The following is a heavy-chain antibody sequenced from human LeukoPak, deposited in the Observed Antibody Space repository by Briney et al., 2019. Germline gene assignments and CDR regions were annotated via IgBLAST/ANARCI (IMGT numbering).Heavy chain of an antibody. D-gene: IGHD5-18*01. CDR3: ASGDTAMVYFDY. CDR2: ISSSSSYI. V-gene: IGHV3-21*01. CDR1: GFTFSSYS. Sequence: TGGSLRLSCAASGFTFSSYSMNWARQAPGKGLEWVSSISSSSSYIYYADSVKGRFTISRGNAKNSLYLQMNSLRAEDTAVYYCASGDTAMVYFDYWGQGTLVTVSS. J-gene: IGHJ4*02.